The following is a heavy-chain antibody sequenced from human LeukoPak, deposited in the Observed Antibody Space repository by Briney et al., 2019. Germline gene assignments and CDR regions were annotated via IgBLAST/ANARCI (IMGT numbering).Heavy chain of an antibody. Sequence: SETLSLTCTVSGGSISGSYWNWIRQPPGKGLEWIAYMYNSGSTNYNPSLKSRVTISIDTSKNQFSLKLSYLTAADTAIYYCARGIESCGGYGYWGQGILVTVSS. V-gene: IGHV4-59*01. CDR2: MYNSGST. CDR3: ARGIESCGGYGY. CDR1: GGSISGSY. J-gene: IGHJ4*02. D-gene: IGHD5-12*01.